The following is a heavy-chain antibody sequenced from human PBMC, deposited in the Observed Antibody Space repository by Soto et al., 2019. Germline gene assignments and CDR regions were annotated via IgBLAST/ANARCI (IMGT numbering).Heavy chain of an antibody. V-gene: IGHV1-69*13. CDR2: IIPIFGTA. CDR1: GCTFSSYA. CDR3: ARGGSLAEYFDY. Sequence: SVQVSFKASGCTFSSYAISWLRQAPGQGLEWMGGIIPIFGTANYAQKFQGRVTITADESTSTAYMELSSLRSEDTAVYYCARGGSLAEYFDYWGQGTLVTVSS. D-gene: IGHD1-26*01. J-gene: IGHJ4*02.